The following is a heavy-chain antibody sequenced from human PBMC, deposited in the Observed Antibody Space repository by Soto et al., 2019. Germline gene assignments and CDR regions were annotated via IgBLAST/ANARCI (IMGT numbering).Heavy chain of an antibody. Sequence: QVQLVQSGAEVKKPGSSVKVSCKASGGTFSSYAISWVRQAPGQGLEWMGGTIPIFGTANYAQKFQGRVTITADESTSTAYMELSSLRSEDTAVYYCARSGRSSSSGGVDFDYWGQGTLVTVSS. CDR2: TIPIFGTA. J-gene: IGHJ4*02. CDR3: ARSGRSSSSGGVDFDY. V-gene: IGHV1-69*01. D-gene: IGHD6-6*01. CDR1: GGTFSSYA.